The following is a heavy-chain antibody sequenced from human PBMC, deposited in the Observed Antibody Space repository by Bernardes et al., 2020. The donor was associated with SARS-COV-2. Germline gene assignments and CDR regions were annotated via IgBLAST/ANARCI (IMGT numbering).Heavy chain of an antibody. CDR3: ARGCGGVVVPAAIEVRGYYYYYMDV. D-gene: IGHD2-2*01. J-gene: IGHJ6*03. CDR2: INHSGST. V-gene: IGHV4-34*01. Sequence: SETLSLTCAVYGGSFSGYYWSWIRQPPGKGLEWIGEINHSGSTNYNPSLKSRVTISVDTSKNQFSLKLSSVTAADTAVYYCARGCGGVVVPAAIEVRGYYYYYMDVWGKGTTVTVSS. CDR1: GGSFSGYY.